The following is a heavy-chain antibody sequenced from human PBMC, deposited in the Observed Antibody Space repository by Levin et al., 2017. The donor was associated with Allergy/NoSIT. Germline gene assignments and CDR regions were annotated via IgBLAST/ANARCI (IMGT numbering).Heavy chain of an antibody. Sequence: GESLKISCSASGFTFSGYTMQWVRQAPGKGLESVSAISNHGGRTYYTDSVKGRFTISRDNSKNTLYLQMSSLRTEDTALYYCVKNGDYGELGSWGQGTLVTVSS. CDR2: ISNHGGRT. CDR1: GFTFSGYT. D-gene: IGHD4-17*01. CDR3: VKNGDYGELGS. J-gene: IGHJ5*02. V-gene: IGHV3-64D*06.